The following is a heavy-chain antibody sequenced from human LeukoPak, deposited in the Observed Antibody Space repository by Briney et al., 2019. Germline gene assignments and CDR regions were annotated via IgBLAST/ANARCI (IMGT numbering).Heavy chain of an antibody. J-gene: IGHJ5*02. D-gene: IGHD3-22*01. CDR3: ARDLGYTYYYDSSGSWFDP. Sequence: SVKVSCKASGGTFSSYAISWVRQAPGQGLEWMGEIIPIFGTANYAQKFQGRVTITTDESTSTAYMELSSLRSEDTAVYYCARDLGYTYYYDSSGSWFDPWGQGTLVTVSP. V-gene: IGHV1-69*05. CDR1: GGTFSSYA. CDR2: IIPIFGTA.